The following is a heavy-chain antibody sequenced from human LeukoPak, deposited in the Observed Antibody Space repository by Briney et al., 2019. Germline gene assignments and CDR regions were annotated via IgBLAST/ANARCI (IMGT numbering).Heavy chain of an antibody. Sequence: GGSLRLSCAASGFTFSSYAMHWVRQAPGKGLEWVAVISYDGSNKYYADSVKGRFTISRDNSKNTLYLQMNSLRAEDTAVYYCARDYDIHEYYFDYWGQGTLVTVSS. CDR3: ARDYDIHEYYFDY. D-gene: IGHD3-16*01. CDR1: GFTFSSYA. V-gene: IGHV3-30*01. CDR2: ISYDGSNK. J-gene: IGHJ4*02.